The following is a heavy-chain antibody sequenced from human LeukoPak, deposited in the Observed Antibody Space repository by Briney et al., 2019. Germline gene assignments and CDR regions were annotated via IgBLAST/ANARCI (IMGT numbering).Heavy chain of an antibody. V-gene: IGHV3-23*01. CDR1: GFTFSSYG. J-gene: IGHJ4*02. CDR3: AKAGIAVPATPEY. Sequence: GGSLRLSCAASGFTFSSYGMHWVRQAPGKGLGWVSVISSGGGTTYYSDSVKGRFIISRDNSKNTLYLQMNSLRADDTAVYYCAKAGIAVPATPEYCGQGTQVTVSS. D-gene: IGHD6-19*01. CDR2: ISSGGGTT.